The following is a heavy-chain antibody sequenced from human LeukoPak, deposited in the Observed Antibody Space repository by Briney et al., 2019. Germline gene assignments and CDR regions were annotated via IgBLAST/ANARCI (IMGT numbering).Heavy chain of an antibody. Sequence: WPSVNVSLKASGYTFTAYYKHWVRQPPAQGLEGMRCINSNRCGTNYAQNSQDSLTITRHTSISKVYMELSRMRSDDTAVYYCARDLLPTTCGDYSLGFISGMDVWGQGTTVTVSS. CDR2: INSNRCGT. CDR1: GYTFTAYY. D-gene: IGHD4-17*01. J-gene: IGHJ6*02. CDR3: ARDLLPTTCGDYSLGFISGMDV. V-gene: IGHV1-2*02.